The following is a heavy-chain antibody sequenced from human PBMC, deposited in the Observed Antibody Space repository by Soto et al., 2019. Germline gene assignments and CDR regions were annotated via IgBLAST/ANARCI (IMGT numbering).Heavy chain of an antibody. J-gene: IGHJ6*02. CDR1: GGSISSGDYY. V-gene: IGHV4-30-4*01. D-gene: IGHD3-22*01. Sequence: PSETLSLTCTVSGGSISSGDYYWSWIRQPPGKGLEWIGYIYYSGSTYYNPSLKSRVTISVDTSKNQFSLKLSSVTAADTAVYYGAGGDYYRSSGYYFYYYTMDVWGQGTMVTVSS. CDR2: IYYSGST. CDR3: AGGDYYRSSGYYFYYYTMDV.